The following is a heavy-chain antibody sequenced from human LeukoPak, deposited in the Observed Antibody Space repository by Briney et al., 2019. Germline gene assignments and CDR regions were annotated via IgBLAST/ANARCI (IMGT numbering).Heavy chain of an antibody. J-gene: IGHJ4*02. CDR2: ISGSGGSA. V-gene: IGHV3-23*01. D-gene: IGHD2-2*01. Sequence: GGSLRLSCAASGFSFSTYRMHWVRQAPGKGLEWVSAISGSGGSAYYADSVKGRFTISRDNSKNTLYLQMNSLRAEDTAIYYCAKYSQLLSGYYFDFWGQGTLDTVSS. CDR3: AKYSQLLSGYYFDF. CDR1: GFSFSTYR.